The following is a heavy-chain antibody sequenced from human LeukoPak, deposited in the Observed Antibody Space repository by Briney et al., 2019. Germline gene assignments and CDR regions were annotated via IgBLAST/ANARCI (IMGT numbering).Heavy chain of an antibody. V-gene: IGHV3-53*01. D-gene: IGHD4-23*01. CDR2: IYSGGST. Sequence: PGRSLRLSCAASGFTVSSNYMSWVRQAPGKGLEWVSVIYSGGSTYYADSVKGRFTISRDNSKNTLYLQMNSLRAEDTAVYYCARDSSDYGGKGVDYWGQGTLVTVSS. CDR1: GFTVSSNY. CDR3: ARDSSDYGGKGVDY. J-gene: IGHJ4*02.